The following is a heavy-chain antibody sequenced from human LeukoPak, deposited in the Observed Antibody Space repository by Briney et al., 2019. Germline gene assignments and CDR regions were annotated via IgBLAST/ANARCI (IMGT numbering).Heavy chain of an antibody. CDR1: GGSFSGYY. Sequence: SETLSLTCAVYGGSFSGYYWSWIRQPPGKGLEWIGEINHSGSTNYNPSLKSRVTISVDTSKNQFSLKLSSVTAADTAVYYCAGATSYYFDYWGQGTLVTVSS. CDR3: AGATSYYFDY. J-gene: IGHJ4*02. V-gene: IGHV4-34*01. CDR2: INHSGST. D-gene: IGHD5-12*01.